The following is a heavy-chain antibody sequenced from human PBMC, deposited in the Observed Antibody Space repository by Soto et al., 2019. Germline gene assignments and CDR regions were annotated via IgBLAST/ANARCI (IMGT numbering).Heavy chain of an antibody. V-gene: IGHV3-23*01. CDR2: IGGGGGST. CDR3: AKDEAEYYYDSSGYLMDWYFDL. Sequence: EVQLLESGGGLVQPGGSLRLSCAASGFTFTTYAMSWVRQAPGRGLEWVSAIGGGGGSTNYADSVKGRFTISRDNSKNTLYLQMNSLRAEDTAVYYCAKDEAEYYYDSSGYLMDWYFDLWGRGTLVTVSS. D-gene: IGHD3-22*01. CDR1: GFTFTTYA. J-gene: IGHJ2*01.